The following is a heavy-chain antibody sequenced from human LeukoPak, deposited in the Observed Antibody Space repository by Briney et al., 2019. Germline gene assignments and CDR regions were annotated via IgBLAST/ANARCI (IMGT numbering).Heavy chain of an antibody. J-gene: IGHJ5*02. CDR2: MNPNSGNT. CDR3: ARNAAPHEVGWFDP. V-gene: IGHV1-8*01. D-gene: IGHD6-6*01. CDR1: GYTFTSYD. Sequence: ASVKVSCKASGYTFTSYDINWVRQATGQGLEWMGWMNPNSGNTGYAQKFQGRVTMTRNTSISTAYMELSSLRSEDTAVYYCARNAAPHEVGWFDPWGQGTLVTVSS.